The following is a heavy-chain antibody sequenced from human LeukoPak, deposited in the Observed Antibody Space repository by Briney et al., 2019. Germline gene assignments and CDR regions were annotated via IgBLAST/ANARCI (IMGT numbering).Heavy chain of an antibody. Sequence: SQTLSLTCTVSGDSISNGGYFWGWIRQHPVKGLEWIGYFYYSGSTYYNPSLKSRLSISVDTSKNQFSLKVNSVTAADTAVYFCARGGSSTYLNWFDPWGQGTLVTVSS. J-gene: IGHJ5*02. V-gene: IGHV4-31*03. D-gene: IGHD6-13*01. CDR1: GDSISNGGYF. CDR3: ARGGSSTYLNWFDP. CDR2: FYYSGST.